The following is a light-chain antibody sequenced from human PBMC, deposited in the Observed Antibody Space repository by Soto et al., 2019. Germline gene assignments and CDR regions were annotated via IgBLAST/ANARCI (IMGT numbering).Light chain of an antibody. J-gene: IGKJ4*01. V-gene: IGKV1-33*01. CDR2: DAS. CDR1: QDISNY. CDR3: QQYDTLPLT. Sequence: DIPTTQSPSSLSASVGDRVTITCQASQDISNYLNWYQQKPGKAPKLLIYDASNLETGVPSRFSGSGSGTDFTFTISSLQPEDIATYYCQQYDTLPLTFGGGTKLEIK.